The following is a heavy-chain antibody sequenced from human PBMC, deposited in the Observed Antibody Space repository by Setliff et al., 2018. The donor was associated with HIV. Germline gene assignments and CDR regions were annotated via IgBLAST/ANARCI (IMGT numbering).Heavy chain of an antibody. CDR3: ARSRHCGSDCYFDL. J-gene: IGHJ4*02. CDR2: IYHSGGT. D-gene: IGHD2-21*02. CDR1: GYSISSGYY. V-gene: IGHV4-38-2*01. Sequence: SETLSLTCAVSGYSISSGYYWGWIRQPPGRGLEWIGNIYHSGGTHYNPSLRSRVTIAVDTSKNHFSLNLRSVTATDTAIYSCARSRHCGSDCYFDLSGQGTLVTVSS.